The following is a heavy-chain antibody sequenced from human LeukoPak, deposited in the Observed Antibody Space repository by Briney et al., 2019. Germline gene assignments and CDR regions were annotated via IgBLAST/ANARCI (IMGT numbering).Heavy chain of an antibody. V-gene: IGHV4-4*07. D-gene: IGHD2-15*01. Sequence: SETLSLTCTVSGGSISSYYWSWIRQPAGKGLEWIGRIYTSGSTNYNSSLKSRVTMSVDTSKNQFSLKLSSVTAADTAVYYCARAYCSGGSCYSDYWGQGTLVTVSS. CDR2: IYTSGST. J-gene: IGHJ4*02. CDR3: ARAYCSGGSCYSDY. CDR1: GGSISSYY.